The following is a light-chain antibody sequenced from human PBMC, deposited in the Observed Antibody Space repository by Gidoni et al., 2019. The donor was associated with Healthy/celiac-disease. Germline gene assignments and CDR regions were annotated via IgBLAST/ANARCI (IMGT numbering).Light chain of an antibody. CDR1: QSVLYSSNNKNY. CDR2: WAS. Sequence: DIVMTQSPDSLAVSLGERATINCKSSQSVLYSSNNKNYLAWYQQKPGQPPKLLIYWASTRESGVPDRFSGSGSGTYFTLTISSLQAEDGAVYYCQQYYSTPPTFGQXTKLEIK. CDR3: QQYYSTPPT. V-gene: IGKV4-1*01. J-gene: IGKJ2*01.